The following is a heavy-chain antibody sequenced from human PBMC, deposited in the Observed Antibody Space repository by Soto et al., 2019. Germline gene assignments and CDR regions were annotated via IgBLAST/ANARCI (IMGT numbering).Heavy chain of an antibody. CDR3: AKRLNTVTTVSDC. D-gene: IGHD4-17*01. Sequence: EVQLLESGGDLVQPGGSLRLSCAASGLTSSTYAMSWVRQAPGKGLEWVSGISGSGGNTYYADSVKGRFTISRDNSKNMLYLQMNSLRAEDTAVYYCAKRLNTVTTVSDCWCQGTLFTVSS. CDR2: ISGSGGNT. CDR1: GLTSSTYA. V-gene: IGHV3-23*01. J-gene: IGHJ4*02.